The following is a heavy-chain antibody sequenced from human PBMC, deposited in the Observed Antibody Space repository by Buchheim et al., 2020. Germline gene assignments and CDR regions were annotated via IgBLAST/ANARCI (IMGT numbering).Heavy chain of an antibody. CDR1: GGSVSSDGYS. CDR2: IHHSGGT. J-gene: IGHJ6*02. V-gene: IGHV4-30-2*01. D-gene: IGHD4-17*01. Sequence: QLQLRESGSGLMKPSQTLSLTCTVSGGSVSSDGYSWSWIRQPPGKGLEWIGYIHHSGGTDYNPSLKSRVTKSVTRSKNQFSLKLTSVTAADTAVYYCARGGTVPYYYYGMDVWGQGTT. CDR3: ARGGTVPYYYYGMDV.